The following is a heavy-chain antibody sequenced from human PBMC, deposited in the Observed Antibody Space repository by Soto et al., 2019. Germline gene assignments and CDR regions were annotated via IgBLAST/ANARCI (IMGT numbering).Heavy chain of an antibody. J-gene: IGHJ3*02. V-gene: IGHV4-39*01. CDR1: GRSISSSSYY. CDR3: ARLGRIDPEDAFDM. CDR2: IIYSGST. Sequence: SETLSLTCTVAGRSISSSSYYWGWFRQPPGKGLEWIGSIIYSGSTYYNASLKSRVTISAVTSKNQFSLNLRSVTAADTAVYYCARLGRIDPEDAFDMWGQGTMVT.